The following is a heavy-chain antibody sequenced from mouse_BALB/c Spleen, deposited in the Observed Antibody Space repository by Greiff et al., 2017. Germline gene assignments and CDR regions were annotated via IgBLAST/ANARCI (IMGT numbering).Heavy chain of an antibody. CDR2: ISSGGST. V-gene: IGHV5-6-5*01. CDR1: GFTFSSYA. J-gene: IGHJ3*01. CDR3: ARGGDYYGSSSAWFAY. Sequence: EVHLVESGGGLVKPGGSLKLSCAASGFTFSSYAMSWVRQTPEKRLEWVASISSGGSTYYPDSVKGRFTISRDNARNILYLQMSSLRSEDTAMYYCARGGDYYGSSSAWFAYWGQGTLVTVSA. D-gene: IGHD1-1*01.